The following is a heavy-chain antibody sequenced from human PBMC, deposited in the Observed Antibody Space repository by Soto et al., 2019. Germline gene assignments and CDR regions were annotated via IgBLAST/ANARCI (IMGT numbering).Heavy chain of an antibody. Sequence: WASVKVSCKASGYTFTSYGISWVRQAPGQGLEWMGWISAYNGNTNYAQKLQGRVTMTTDTSTSTAYMELRSLRSDDTAVYYCARGYCSGGSCYYYYGMDVWGQGTTVTVSS. D-gene: IGHD2-15*01. CDR1: GYTFTSYG. J-gene: IGHJ6*02. V-gene: IGHV1-18*04. CDR3: ARGYCSGGSCYYYYGMDV. CDR2: ISAYNGNT.